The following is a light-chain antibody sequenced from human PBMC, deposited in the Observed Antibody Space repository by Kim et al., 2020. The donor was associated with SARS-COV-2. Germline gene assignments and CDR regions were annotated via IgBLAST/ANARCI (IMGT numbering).Light chain of an antibody. CDR3: QQYNNWAPGYT. Sequence: IVMTQSPATLSVSPGERVTLSCRASQSVRNNLAWYQQRPGQAPRLLIYGASTRATDISARFSGSGSGTEFTLTISSLQSEDFAVYYCQQYNNWAPGYTFGQGTKLEI. CDR2: GAS. J-gene: IGKJ2*01. CDR1: QSVRNN. V-gene: IGKV3-15*01.